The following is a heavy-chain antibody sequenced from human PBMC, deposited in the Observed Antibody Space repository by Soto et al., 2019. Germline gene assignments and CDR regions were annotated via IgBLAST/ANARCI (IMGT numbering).Heavy chain of an antibody. V-gene: IGHV1-18*01. CDR1: GYTFTTYD. D-gene: IGHD6-13*01. CDR3: ARATRDTSSWVLLY. Sequence: GASVKVSCKASGYTFTTYDISWVRQAPGQGLEWMGWVSSYNGNTNYAQKLRGRVTMTTDTSTSTVYMELRSLISDDTAVYYCARATRDTSSWVLLYWGQGTLVTVSS. CDR2: VSSYNGNT. J-gene: IGHJ4*02.